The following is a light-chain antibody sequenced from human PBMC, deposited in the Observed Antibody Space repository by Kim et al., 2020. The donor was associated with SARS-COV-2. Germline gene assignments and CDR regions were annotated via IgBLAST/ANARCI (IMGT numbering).Light chain of an antibody. J-gene: IGKJ4*01. CDR3: QQTYSTPLT. CDR2: AAS. V-gene: IGKV1-39*01. Sequence: ASVGDRVTITCRASQRISTYLNWYQQKPGKAPKPLIYAASNLQSGVPSRFSGSGSGTDFTLTISSLQPEDFATYYCQQTYSTPLTFGGGTKVDIK. CDR1: QRISTY.